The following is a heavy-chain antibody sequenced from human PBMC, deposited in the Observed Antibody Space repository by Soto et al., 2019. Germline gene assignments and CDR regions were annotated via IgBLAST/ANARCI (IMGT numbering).Heavy chain of an antibody. V-gene: IGHV1-69*13. J-gene: IGHJ3*02. CDR2: IIPILGTA. Sequence: SVKVSCKASGGTFSSYAISWVRQAPGQGLEWMGGIIPILGTANYAQKFQGRVTITADESTSTAYMELSSLRSEDTAVYYCARDIVVVVAASLHAFDIWGQGTMVTVSS. D-gene: IGHD2-15*01. CDR1: GGTFSSYA. CDR3: ARDIVVVVAASLHAFDI.